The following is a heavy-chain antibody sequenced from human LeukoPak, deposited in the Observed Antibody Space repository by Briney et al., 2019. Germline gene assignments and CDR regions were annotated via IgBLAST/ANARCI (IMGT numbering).Heavy chain of an antibody. D-gene: IGHD2-21*01. CDR3: TRGGSEDIPEY. CDR2: IYYSGST. CDR1: GVSISSYY. J-gene: IGHJ4*02. Sequence: SETLSLTCTVSGVSISSYYWSWIRQPPGKGLEWVGYIYYSGSTNYNPSLKSRVTMSLDTSKNQFSLKLNSVTAADTAVYYCTRGGSEDIPEYWGQGTLVTVSS. V-gene: IGHV4-59*01.